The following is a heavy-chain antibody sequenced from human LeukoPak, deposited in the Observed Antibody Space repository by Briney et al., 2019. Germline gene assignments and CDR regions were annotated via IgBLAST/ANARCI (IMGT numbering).Heavy chain of an antibody. D-gene: IGHD6-19*01. Sequence: NPGGSLRLSCAASGFTFTIYWMRWVRQAPGKGLEWVSSISSSSSYIYYADSVKGRFTISRDNAKNSLYLQMNSLRAEDTAVYYCARVTVAGLDYWGQGTLVTVSS. J-gene: IGHJ4*02. V-gene: IGHV3-21*01. CDR3: ARVTVAGLDY. CDR2: ISSSSSYI. CDR1: GFTFTIYW.